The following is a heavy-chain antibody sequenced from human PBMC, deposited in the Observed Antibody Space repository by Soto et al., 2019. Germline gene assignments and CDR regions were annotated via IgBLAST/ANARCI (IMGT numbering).Heavy chain of an antibody. Sequence: SETLSLTCTVSGGSISSSSYYWGWIRQPPGKGLEWIGSIYYSGSTYYNPSLKSRVTISVDTSKNQFSLKLSSVTAADTAVYYCARHNQGGLVPAAMTRGYSYGENFDYWGQGTLVTVS. J-gene: IGHJ4*02. V-gene: IGHV4-39*01. CDR1: GGSISSSSYY. D-gene: IGHD2-2*01. CDR3: ARHNQGGLVPAAMTRGYSYGENFDY. CDR2: IYYSGST.